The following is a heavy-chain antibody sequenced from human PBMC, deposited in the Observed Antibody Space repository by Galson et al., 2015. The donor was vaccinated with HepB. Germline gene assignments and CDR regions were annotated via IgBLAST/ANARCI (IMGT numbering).Heavy chain of an antibody. J-gene: IGHJ6*02. CDR3: ARDSSGYCSGGSCYSGYYYYYGMDV. Sequence: SLRLSCAASGFSFSAYSMSWVRQAPGKGLEWVSYISTSSTTQYYADSVKGRFTISRDNAKNSLYLQMNSLRAEDTAVYYCARDSSGYCSGGSCYSGYYYYYGMDVWGQGTTVTVSS. CDR2: ISTSSTTQ. D-gene: IGHD2-15*01. CDR1: GFSFSAYS. V-gene: IGHV3-48*01.